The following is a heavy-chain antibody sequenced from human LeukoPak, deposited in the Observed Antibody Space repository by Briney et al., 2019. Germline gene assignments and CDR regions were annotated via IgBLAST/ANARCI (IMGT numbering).Heavy chain of an antibody. V-gene: IGHV4-34*01. CDR2: INHSGST. Sequence: SETLSLTCAVYGGSFSGYYWSWIRQPPGKGLEWIGEINHSGSTNYNPSLKSRVTISVDTSKNQFSLKLSSVTAAGTAVYYCARELGMVDIVATPRFDPWGQGTLVTVSS. CDR1: GGSFSGYY. J-gene: IGHJ5*02. D-gene: IGHD5-12*01. CDR3: ARELGMVDIVATPRFDP.